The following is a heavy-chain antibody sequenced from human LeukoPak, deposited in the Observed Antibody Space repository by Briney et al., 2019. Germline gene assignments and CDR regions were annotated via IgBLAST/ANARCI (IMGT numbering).Heavy chain of an antibody. Sequence: ASVKVSCKASGGTFSSYTISLVRQAPGQGLEWMGRIIPILGIANYAQKFQGRVTITADKSTSTAYMELSSLRSEDTAVYYCARDLLDGTPSLDYWGQGTLVTVSS. V-gene: IGHV1-69*04. CDR2: IIPILGIA. CDR3: ARDLLDGTPSLDY. CDR1: GGTFSSYT. D-gene: IGHD1-1*01. J-gene: IGHJ4*02.